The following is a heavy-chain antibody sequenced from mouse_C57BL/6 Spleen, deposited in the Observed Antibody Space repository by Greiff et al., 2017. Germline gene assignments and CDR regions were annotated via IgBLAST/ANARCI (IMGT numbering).Heavy chain of an antibody. J-gene: IGHJ1*03. CDR1: GYTFTSYW. D-gene: IGHD1-1*01. CDR3: ARAGYYYGSSWGYFDV. CDR2: IYPSDSET. Sequence: VQLQQPGAELVRPGSSVKLSCKASGYTFTSYWMDWVKQRPGQGLEWIGNIYPSDSETHYNQKFKDKATLTVDKSSSTAYMQLSSLTSEDSAVYYCARAGYYYGSSWGYFDVWGTGTTVTVSS. V-gene: IGHV1-61*01.